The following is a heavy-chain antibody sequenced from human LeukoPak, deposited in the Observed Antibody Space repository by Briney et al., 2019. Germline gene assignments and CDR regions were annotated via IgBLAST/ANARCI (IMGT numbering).Heavy chain of an antibody. CDR3: ARDKGYGSLFDY. J-gene: IGHJ4*02. CDR2: INPNSGGT. CDR1: GYTFTGYY. V-gene: IGHV1-2*02. Sequence: ASVKVSCKASGYTFTGYYMHWVRQAPGQGLEWMGWINPNSGGTNYAQKFQGRVTMTRDTSISTAYMELSRLRSDDTAVYYCARDKGYGSLFDYWGQGTLATVSS. D-gene: IGHD3-10*01.